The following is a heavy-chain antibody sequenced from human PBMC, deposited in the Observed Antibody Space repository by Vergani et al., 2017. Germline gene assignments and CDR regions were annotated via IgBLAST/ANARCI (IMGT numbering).Heavy chain of an antibody. Sequence: QVQLVQSGAEVKKPGASVKVSCKASGYTFTSYGISWVRQAPGQGLEWMGWISAYNGNTNYAQKLQGRVPMTTDTSTSTSYMELRSLSSDDTAVYYCAREQRVAATEPTSYYGMDVWGQGTTVTVSS. CDR2: ISAYNGNT. CDR1: GYTFTSYG. CDR3: AREQRVAATEPTSYYGMDV. D-gene: IGHD2-15*01. V-gene: IGHV1-18*01. J-gene: IGHJ6*02.